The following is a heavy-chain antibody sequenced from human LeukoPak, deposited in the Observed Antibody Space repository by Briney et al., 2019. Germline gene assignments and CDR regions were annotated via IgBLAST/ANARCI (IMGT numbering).Heavy chain of an antibody. CDR3: LNLAAFDY. CDR1: GFTFSSHD. Sequence: PGGSLRLSCAASGFTFSSHDIYWVRQAPGKGLEDVSAISSDGITTYYADSVKGRFTISRDNSKNTLYLQMSSLRAEDAAVYYCLNLAAFDYWGQGTLVTVSS. CDR2: ISSDGITT. J-gene: IGHJ4*02. D-gene: IGHD6-13*01. V-gene: IGHV3-64D*06.